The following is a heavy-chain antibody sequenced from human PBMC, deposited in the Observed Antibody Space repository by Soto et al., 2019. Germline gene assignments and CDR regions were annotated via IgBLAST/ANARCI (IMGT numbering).Heavy chain of an antibody. CDR2: ISYDGSNK. J-gene: IGHJ4*02. Sequence: QVQLVESGGGVVQPGRSLRLSCAASGFTFSSYAMHWVRQAPGKGLEWVAVISYDGSNKYYVDSVKGRFTISRDNSKNTLYLQMNSLRAEDTAVYYCAAELPFDYWGQGTLVTVSS. CDR1: GFTFSSYA. V-gene: IGHV3-30-3*01. CDR3: AAELPFDY.